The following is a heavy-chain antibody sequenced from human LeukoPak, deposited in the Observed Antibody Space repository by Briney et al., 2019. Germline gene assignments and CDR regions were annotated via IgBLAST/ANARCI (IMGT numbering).Heavy chain of an antibody. CDR1: GFTFSSYA. Sequence: GGSLRLSCAASGFTFSSYAMSWVRQAPGKGLEWVSAISGSGGSTYYADSVKGRFTISRDNSKNTLYLQMNSLRAEDTAVYYCAEERDKWELQYYFDYWGQGTLVTVSS. J-gene: IGHJ4*02. V-gene: IGHV3-23*01. D-gene: IGHD1-26*01. CDR2: ISGSGGST. CDR3: AEERDKWELQYYFDY.